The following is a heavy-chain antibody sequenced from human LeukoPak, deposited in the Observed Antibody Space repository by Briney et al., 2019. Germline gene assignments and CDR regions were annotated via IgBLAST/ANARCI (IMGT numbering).Heavy chain of an antibody. J-gene: IGHJ3*02. V-gene: IGHV4-4*02. CDR3: ARTGVRGVNARAFDI. CDR2: IYHSGST. Sequence: SETLSLTCAVSGGSISSSNWWSWVRQPPGKGLEWIGEIYHSGSTNYNPSLKSRVTISVDKSKNQFSLKLSSVTATDTAVYYCARTGVRGVNARAFDIWGQGTMVTVSS. D-gene: IGHD3-10*01. CDR1: GGSISSSNW.